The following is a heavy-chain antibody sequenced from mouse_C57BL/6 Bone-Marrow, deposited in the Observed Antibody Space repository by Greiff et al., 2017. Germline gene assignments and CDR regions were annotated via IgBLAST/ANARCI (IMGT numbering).Heavy chain of an antibody. J-gene: IGHJ4*01. Sequence: EVKLVESGGGLVQPGGSLSLSCAASGFTFTDYYMSWVRQPPGKALEWLGFIRNKANGYTTEYSASVKGRFTISRDNSQSLLYLQMNALRAEASATDYCARYRIYYYGSSYVYYAMDYWGQGTSVTVSS. CDR1: GFTFTDYY. D-gene: IGHD1-1*01. V-gene: IGHV7-3*01. CDR2: IRNKANGYTT. CDR3: ARYRIYYYGSSYVYYAMDY.